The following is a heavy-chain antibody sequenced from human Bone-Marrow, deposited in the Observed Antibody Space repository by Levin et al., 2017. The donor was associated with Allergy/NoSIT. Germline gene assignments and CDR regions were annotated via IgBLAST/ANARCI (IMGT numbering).Heavy chain of an antibody. J-gene: IGHJ3*02. D-gene: IGHD6-6*01. V-gene: IGHV3-15*05. CDR2: IKSKSEGETT. CDR1: GFTFNNAW. CDR3: TTDASVYETGETFDI. Sequence: GGSLRLSCAASGFTFNNAWMSWVRQAPGKGLEWVGRIKSKSEGETTEYGVPVKGRFTISRDDSAKTVYLQMNSLKTEDIGVYYCTTDASVYETGETFDIWGQGTMVTVSS.